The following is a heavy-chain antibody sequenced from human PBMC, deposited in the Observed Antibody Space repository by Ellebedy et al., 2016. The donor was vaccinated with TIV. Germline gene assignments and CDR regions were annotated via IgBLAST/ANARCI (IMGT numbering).Heavy chain of an antibody. J-gene: IGHJ4*02. CDR3: ARGPGRVAGPLY. V-gene: IGHV1-18*04. CDR2: ISASNGNT. Sequence: AASVKVSCKASGYTFTSYDINWVRQAPGQGLEWMGWISASNGNTDYAQKFQGRVTMTTETSTSTAYMELRSLSSDDTAIYYCARGPGRVAGPLYWGQGSLVTVSS. D-gene: IGHD2-2*01. CDR1: GYTFTSYD.